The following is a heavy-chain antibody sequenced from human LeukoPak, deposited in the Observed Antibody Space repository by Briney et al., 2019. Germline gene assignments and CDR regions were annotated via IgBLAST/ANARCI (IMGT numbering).Heavy chain of an antibody. CDR3: ARERTTVVTLDYYYGMDV. CDR2: IVVGSGNT. D-gene: IGHD4-23*01. CDR1: GFTFTSSV. Sequence: ASVKVSCKASGFTFTSSVMQWVRQARGQRLEWIGWIVVGSGNTNYAQKFQERVTITRDKSTSTAYMELSSLRSEDTAVYYCARERTTVVTLDYYYGMDVWGQGTTVTVSS. J-gene: IGHJ6*02. V-gene: IGHV1-58*02.